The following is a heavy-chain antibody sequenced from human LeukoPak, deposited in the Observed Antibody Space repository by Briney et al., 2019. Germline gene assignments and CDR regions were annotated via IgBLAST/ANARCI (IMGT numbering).Heavy chain of an antibody. CDR1: GYTFTSYY. CDR2: INPSGGST. J-gene: IGHJ3*02. CDR3: ASLPAATGAHAFDI. V-gene: IGHV1-46*01. D-gene: IGHD2-2*01. Sequence: ASVKVSCKASGYTFTSYYMHWVRRAPGQGLEWIGIINPSGGSTNYAQKFQGRLTMTRDTSTSTVYMEVSGLRSEDTALYYCASLPAATGAHAFDIWGQGTMVIVSS.